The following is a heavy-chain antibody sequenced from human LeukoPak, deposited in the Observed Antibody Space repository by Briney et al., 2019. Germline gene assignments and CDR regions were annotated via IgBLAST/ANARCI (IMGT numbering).Heavy chain of an antibody. CDR3: ARRRGSGSYYY. J-gene: IGHJ4*02. D-gene: IGHD1-26*01. CDR2: INHSGST. V-gene: IGHV4-34*01. CDR1: GGSFSGYY. Sequence: SSETLSLTCAVYGGSFSGYYWSRIRQPPGKGLEWIGEINHSGSTNYNPSLKSRVTISVDTSKNQFSLKLSSVTAADTAVYYCARRRGSGSYYYWGQGTLVTVSS.